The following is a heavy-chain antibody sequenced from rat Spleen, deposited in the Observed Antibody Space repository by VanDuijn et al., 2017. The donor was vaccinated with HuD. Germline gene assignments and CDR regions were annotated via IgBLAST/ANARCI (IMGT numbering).Heavy chain of an antibody. V-gene: IGHV2-13*01. Sequence: QVQLEESGPGLMQPSQTLSLTCTVSGFSLSSYDMHWVRQPPGKGLEWMGIIWGNGNTHYNSALKSRLSISRDTSKSQVFLKMNSLQSEDTATYFCTGGFNSGYGGWFAYWGQGTLVTVSP. CDR3: TGGFNSGYGGWFAY. CDR2: IWGNGNT. D-gene: IGHD4-3*01. CDR1: GFSLSSYD. J-gene: IGHJ3*01.